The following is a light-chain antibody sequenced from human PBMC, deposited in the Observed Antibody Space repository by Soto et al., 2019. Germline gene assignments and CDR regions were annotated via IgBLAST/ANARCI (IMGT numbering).Light chain of an antibody. CDR1: QTISSY. CDR2: GAS. CDR3: QQYNSYST. J-gene: IGKJ1*01. Sequence: DIQMTQSPSSLSASVGDRVIITCRASQTISSYLNWYQQKPGKAPKLLIYGASSLQSGVPSSFSASGSGTDFTLTISSLQPDDFATYYCQQYNSYSTFGQGTKVDIK. V-gene: IGKV1-39*01.